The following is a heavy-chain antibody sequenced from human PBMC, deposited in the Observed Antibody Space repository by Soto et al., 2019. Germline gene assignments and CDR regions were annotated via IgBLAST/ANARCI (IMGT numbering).Heavy chain of an antibody. CDR3: VRDLLGSGGHFDY. CDR1: GFIFSSFG. V-gene: IGHV3-33*01. Sequence: QVQLVESGGGVVQPGRSLRLSCAASGFIFSSFGMHWVRQAPGKGLEWVAHIWYDGSNTYYADSVKGRFTISRDNSRSTLYLQMNSLRAEDTAVYHCVRDLLGSGGHFDYWGQGTLVTVSS. CDR2: IWYDGSNT. D-gene: IGHD7-27*01. J-gene: IGHJ4*02.